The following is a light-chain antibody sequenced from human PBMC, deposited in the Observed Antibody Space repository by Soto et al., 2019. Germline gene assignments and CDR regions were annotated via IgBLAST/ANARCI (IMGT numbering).Light chain of an antibody. CDR2: GAS. CDR1: QGISSY. V-gene: IGKV1-9*01. Sequence: DIQMTQSPSSLSASVGDRVTITCRASQGISSYLAWYQGKPGKAPKLLIYGASTLQSGVPSRFSGSGSGTDFTLTISSLQPEDFATYYCQQLNSYPLTFGGGTKVDIK. CDR3: QQLNSYPLT. J-gene: IGKJ4*01.